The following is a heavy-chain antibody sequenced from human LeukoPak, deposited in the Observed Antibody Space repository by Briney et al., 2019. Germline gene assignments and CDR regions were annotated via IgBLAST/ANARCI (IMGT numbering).Heavy chain of an antibody. Sequence: SVKVSCKASGCTFSSYAISWVRQAPGQGLEWMGRIIPILGIANYAQKFQGRVTITADKSTSTAYMELSSLRSEDTAVYYCARDSGVVVIRPFDYWGQGTLVTVSS. CDR3: ARDSGVVVIRPFDY. V-gene: IGHV1-69*04. CDR1: GCTFSSYA. CDR2: IIPILGIA. D-gene: IGHD3-22*01. J-gene: IGHJ4*02.